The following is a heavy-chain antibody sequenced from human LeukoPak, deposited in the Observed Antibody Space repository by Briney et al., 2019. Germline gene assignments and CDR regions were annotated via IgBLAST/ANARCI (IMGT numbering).Heavy chain of an antibody. J-gene: IGHJ3*02. CDR3: ARGGYDFWSGYAFDI. D-gene: IGHD3-3*01. CDR1: GGSISGRRDC. CDR2: IHYDGAT. Sequence: SETLSLTCSVSGGSISGRRDCWGWIRQPPGRGLEWIGSIHYDGATYYNPSLKSRVTMSVDTSKNQVSLKLRSGTAADTAVYYCARGGYDFWSGYAFDIWGQGTMVTVSS. V-gene: IGHV4-39*01.